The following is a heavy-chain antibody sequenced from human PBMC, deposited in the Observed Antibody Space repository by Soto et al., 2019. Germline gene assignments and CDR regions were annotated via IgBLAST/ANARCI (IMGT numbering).Heavy chain of an antibody. CDR1: GFTFSNAW. D-gene: IGHD3-10*01. CDR3: ARFLWFGELFSEGSWFDP. V-gene: IGHV4-38-2*01. Sequence: LRLSCAASGFTFSNAWMSWVRQAPGKGLEWIGSIYYSGSTYYNPSLKSRVTISIDTSKNQFSLKLSSVTAADTAVYYCARFLWFGELFSEGSWFDPWGQGTLVTVSS. CDR2: IYYSGST. J-gene: IGHJ5*02.